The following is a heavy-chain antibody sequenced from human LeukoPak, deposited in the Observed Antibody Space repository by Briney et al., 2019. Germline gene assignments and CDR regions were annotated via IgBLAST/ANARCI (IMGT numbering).Heavy chain of an antibody. CDR1: GGYVSSDY. J-gene: IGHJ3*02. V-gene: IGHV4-34*01. Sequence: THTLSLTCDLYGGYVSSDYWSWVRQPPGKGLEWIGEINHSGSASYNPSLKSRVTISVDTYKIQFSLKLSSVTATDTAVYYCARMRDNWNVCVFDIWGQGTMVTVSS. CDR2: INHSGSA. D-gene: IGHD1-1*01. CDR3: ARMRDNWNVCVFDI.